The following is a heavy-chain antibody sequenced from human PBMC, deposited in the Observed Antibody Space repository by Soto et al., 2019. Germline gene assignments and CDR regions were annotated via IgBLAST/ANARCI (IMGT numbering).Heavy chain of an antibody. J-gene: IGHJ4*02. CDR3: ARQFDYDTSGYSCAY. CDR2: IIPLFGTA. Sequence: SVKVSCKASGGTFNKYAIDWVRQAPGQGLEWMGGIIPLFGTANYAQKFQGRVTITADEATSTAYMELSSLRSEDTAVYYCARQFDYDTSGYSCAYWGQGTMVTVYS. V-gene: IGHV1-69*13. CDR1: GGTFNKYA. D-gene: IGHD3-22*01.